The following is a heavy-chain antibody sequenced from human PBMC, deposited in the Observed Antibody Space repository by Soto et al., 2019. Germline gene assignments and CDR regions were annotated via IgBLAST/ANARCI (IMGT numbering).Heavy chain of an antibody. Sequence: GGSLRLSCAASGFTFSSYAMKWFRQAPGKGLEWVSLIGESGTPTYYADSVKGRFTISRDNSGNTLFLEMYSLRAEDTAVYYCARYIPGVRYYGMDVWGQGTTVTV. CDR2: IGESGTPT. V-gene: IGHV3-23*01. J-gene: IGHJ6*02. D-gene: IGHD2-2*01. CDR3: ARYIPGVRYYGMDV. CDR1: GFTFSSYA.